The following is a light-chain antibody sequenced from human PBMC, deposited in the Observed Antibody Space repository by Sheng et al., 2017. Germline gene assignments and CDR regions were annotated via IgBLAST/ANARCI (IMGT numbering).Light chain of an antibody. CDR3: QQYYSYPHT. CDR2: AAS. Sequence: TQSPSSFSASTGDRVTITCRASQGISSYLAWYQQKPGKAPKLLIYAASTLQSGVPSRFSGSGSGTDFTLTISCLQSEDFATYYCQQYYSYPHTFGQGTKLEIK. V-gene: IGKV1-8*01. CDR1: QGISSY. J-gene: IGKJ2*01.